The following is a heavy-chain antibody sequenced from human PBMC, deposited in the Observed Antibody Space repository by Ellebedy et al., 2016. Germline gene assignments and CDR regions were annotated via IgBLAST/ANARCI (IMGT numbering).Heavy chain of an antibody. V-gene: IGHV1-18*04. CDR1: GYTFTSYS. Sequence: ASVKVSXXASGYTFTSYSISWVRQAPGQGLEWMGWISAYNGNTNYAQKLQGRVTMTTDTSTSTAYMELRSLRSDDTAVYYCARDRYCSSTSCYAFYYYGMDVWGQGTTVTVSS. D-gene: IGHD2-2*01. CDR3: ARDRYCSSTSCYAFYYYGMDV. J-gene: IGHJ6*02. CDR2: ISAYNGNT.